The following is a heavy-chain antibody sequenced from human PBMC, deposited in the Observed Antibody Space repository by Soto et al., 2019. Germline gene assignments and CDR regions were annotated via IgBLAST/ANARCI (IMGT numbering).Heavy chain of an antibody. D-gene: IGHD1-7*01. CDR2: IWYDGSNK. Sequence: QAQLVESGGGVVQPGTSLRLSCAASGFTISTHGMHWVRQAPGKGLEWLANIWYDGSNKFYAESVKGRFSISKDNSKYTLYLQMSSLRAEDTAVYYCAAATSWNFHFPYWGQGTQVTVSS. J-gene: IGHJ4*02. CDR3: AAATSWNFHFPY. V-gene: IGHV3-33*03. CDR1: GFTISTHG.